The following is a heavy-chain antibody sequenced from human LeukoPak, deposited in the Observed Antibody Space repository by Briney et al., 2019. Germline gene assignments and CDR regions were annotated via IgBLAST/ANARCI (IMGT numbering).Heavy chain of an antibody. J-gene: IGHJ6*02. D-gene: IGHD5-12*01. CDR3: ARVSGGTRFSGYSVYYYYYGMDV. V-gene: IGHV4-34*01. CDR2: INHSGST. CDR1: GGSFSGYY. Sequence: SETLSLTCAVYGGSFSGYYWSWIRQPPGKGLEWIGEINHSGSTNYNPSLKSRVTISVDTSKNQFSLKLSSVTAADTAVYYCARVSGGTRFSGYSVYYYYYGMDVWGQGTTVTVSS.